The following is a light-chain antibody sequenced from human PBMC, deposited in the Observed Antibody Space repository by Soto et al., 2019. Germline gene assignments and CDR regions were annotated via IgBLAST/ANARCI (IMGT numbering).Light chain of an antibody. V-gene: IGKV4-1*01. Sequence: DIVMTQSPDSLAVSLGERATINCKSSQTVLYYSNRKNYLAWYQQKPGQPPKLLISWASTRESGVPDRFSGSGSGTDFTLTITGLQPEDSASYFCQQSFSNYLTFGGGTRVEVK. CDR3: QQSFSNYLT. CDR2: WAS. CDR1: QTVLYYSNRKNY. J-gene: IGKJ4*01.